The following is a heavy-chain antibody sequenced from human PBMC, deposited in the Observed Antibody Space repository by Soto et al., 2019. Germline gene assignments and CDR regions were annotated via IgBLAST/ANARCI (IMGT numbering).Heavy chain of an antibody. CDR1: GGSISSGTYY. V-gene: IGHV4-39*01. CDR3: ARLYDSSGSFDY. CDR2: IYYSGST. Sequence: SETLSLTCTVSGGSISSGTYYWGWIRQPPGKGLEWIGSIYYSGSTYYNPSLKSRVTISVDTSKNQFSLKLSSVTAADTAVYYCARLYDSSGSFDYWGQGTLVTV. J-gene: IGHJ4*02. D-gene: IGHD3-22*01.